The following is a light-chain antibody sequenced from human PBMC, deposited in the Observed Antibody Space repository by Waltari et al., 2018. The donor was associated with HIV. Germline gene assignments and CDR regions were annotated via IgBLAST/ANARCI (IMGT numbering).Light chain of an antibody. Sequence: EAVLTQSPVSLPVALGRPASISCRSSPSLIYTDGNTYLNWFLQRPGQSTRRLIYKISNRDSGVPDRFSGSGSVTDFTLHISRVEAEDVGIFYCMQSTHWPGTFGQGTRVEIQ. CDR3: MQSTHWPGT. CDR1: PSLIYTDGNTY. CDR2: KIS. V-gene: IGKV2-30*01. J-gene: IGKJ1*01.